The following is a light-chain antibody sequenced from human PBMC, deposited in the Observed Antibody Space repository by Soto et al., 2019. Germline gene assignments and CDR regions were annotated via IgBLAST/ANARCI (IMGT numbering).Light chain of an antibody. CDR2: DAS. CDR1: QSIIRR. V-gene: IGKV1-5*01. J-gene: IGKJ1*01. Sequence: DIQLTQSPSTLSASVGDRVTLTCRASQSIIRRLAWYQQKPGKAPKLLIYDASSLQGGVPSRFSGSGSGTEFTLTISSLQTEDFSTYSCQQYNEYWTFGQGTKVEFK. CDR3: QQYNEYWT.